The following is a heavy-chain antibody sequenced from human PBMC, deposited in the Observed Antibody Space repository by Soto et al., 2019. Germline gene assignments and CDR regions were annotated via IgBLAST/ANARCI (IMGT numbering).Heavy chain of an antibody. CDR1: GYSFSTHW. D-gene: IGHD3-16*01. V-gene: IGHV5-51*01. J-gene: IGHJ4*02. CDR2: IYPGDSDA. CDR3: ARSQFDYVWGTSGYFDS. Sequence: GESLKISCKGSGYSFSTHWVGWVRQMPGKGLEWMGIIYPGDSDARYSPSFKGQVTISVDESTTTAFLQWSSLKASDTAMYSCARSQFDYVWGTSGYFDSWGQGTLVTVSS.